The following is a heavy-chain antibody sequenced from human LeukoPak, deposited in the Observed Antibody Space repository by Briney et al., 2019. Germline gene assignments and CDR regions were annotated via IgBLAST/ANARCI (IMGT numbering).Heavy chain of an antibody. Sequence: GWSLRLSCAASGFTFSSYWMHWVRQAPGKGLVGVSRINSDGSNTRYADSGKGRFTISRDNAKNTQYLQMTSLRAEDTAVYYCASSKGVATADYWGQGTLVTVSS. D-gene: IGHD5-12*01. CDR2: INSDGSNT. J-gene: IGHJ4*02. V-gene: IGHV3-74*01. CDR1: GFTFSSYW. CDR3: ASSKGVATADY.